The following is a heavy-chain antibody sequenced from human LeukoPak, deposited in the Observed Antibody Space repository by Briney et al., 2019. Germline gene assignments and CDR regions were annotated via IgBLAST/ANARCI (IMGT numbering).Heavy chain of an antibody. Sequence: GSLRLSCAASGFAFSSYWMSWVRQAPGKGLEWVANIKRDGSDTYYVDSVKGRFTISRDNAKNSLYLQLNSLRVEDTAVYYCARDANYYDSRGENYFNCWGQGTLVTVSS. CDR3: ARDANYYDSRGENYFNC. CDR2: IKRDGSDT. D-gene: IGHD3-22*01. CDR1: GFAFSSYW. J-gene: IGHJ4*02. V-gene: IGHV3-7*01.